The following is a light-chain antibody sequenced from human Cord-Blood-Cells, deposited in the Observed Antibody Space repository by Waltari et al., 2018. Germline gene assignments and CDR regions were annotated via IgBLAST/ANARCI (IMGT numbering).Light chain of an antibody. CDR3: QQRSNWPPLT. V-gene: IGKV3-11*01. CDR1: QSDSSY. Sequence: ELVLTQSPATLSLSPGERATLSCRASQSDSSYLAWYQQTPGQATRLLIYDASNSATGIPARLSGSGSGTDFTLTISSLEPEDFAVYYCQQRSNWPPLTFGGETKVEIK. J-gene: IGKJ4*01. CDR2: DAS.